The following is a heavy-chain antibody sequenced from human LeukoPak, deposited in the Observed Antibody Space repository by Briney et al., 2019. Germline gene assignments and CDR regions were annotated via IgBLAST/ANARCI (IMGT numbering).Heavy chain of an antibody. D-gene: IGHD3-22*01. Sequence: ASVKVSCKASGYTFSDHYIHWVRQAPGQGLEWMGWISPNSGGIDYAKKFQGRVTMTRATSIRTAYMELSRLRSDDTAVYYCARQSGSCNDAYFDYWGQGTLVTVSS. V-gene: IGHV1-2*02. CDR2: ISPNSGGI. CDR1: GYTFSDHY. J-gene: IGHJ4*02. CDR3: ARQSGSCNDAYFDY.